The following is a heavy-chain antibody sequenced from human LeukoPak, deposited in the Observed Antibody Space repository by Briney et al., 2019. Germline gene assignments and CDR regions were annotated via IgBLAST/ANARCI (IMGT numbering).Heavy chain of an antibody. Sequence: GASVKVSCKASGYSFNDKYLHWVRQAPGQGLEWMGSINPNSGGTNYAQKFQGRVTMTRDTSISTAYMELSRLRSDDTAVYYCARAAAEDAFDIWGQGTMVTVSS. D-gene: IGHD6-13*01. V-gene: IGHV1-2*02. CDR2: INPNSGGT. J-gene: IGHJ3*02. CDR3: ARAAAEDAFDI. CDR1: GYSFNDKY.